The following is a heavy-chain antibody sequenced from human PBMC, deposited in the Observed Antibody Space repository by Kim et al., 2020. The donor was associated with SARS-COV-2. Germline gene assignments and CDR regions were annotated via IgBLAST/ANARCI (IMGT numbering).Heavy chain of an antibody. CDR2: ISTDHGDT. CDR1: GYTFSYYA. CDR3: ARDHTPSAGYCPDY. D-gene: IGHD6-13*01. V-gene: IGHV1-18*01. Sequence: ASVKVSCKASGYTFSYYAINWVRQAPGQGLEWMGWISTDHGDTNVAQNFQGRLTMTTDTSTSTAYMELRSLRSDDTAVYYCARDHTPSAGYCPDYWGQGTLVTVSS. J-gene: IGHJ4*02.